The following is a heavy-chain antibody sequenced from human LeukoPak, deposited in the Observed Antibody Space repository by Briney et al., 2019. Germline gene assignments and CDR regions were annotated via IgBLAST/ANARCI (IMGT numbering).Heavy chain of an antibody. CDR3: ARAKVIVPDY. Sequence: ASVKVSCKASGYSFTAFYIHWVRQAPGQGPEWMGWINPNSGGTNYAQKFQGRVTMTRDTSISTAYMELSSLRSDDTAVYYCARAKVIVPDYWGQGTLVTVSS. J-gene: IGHJ4*02. D-gene: IGHD5-18*01. CDR1: GYSFTAFY. V-gene: IGHV1-2*02. CDR2: INPNSGGT.